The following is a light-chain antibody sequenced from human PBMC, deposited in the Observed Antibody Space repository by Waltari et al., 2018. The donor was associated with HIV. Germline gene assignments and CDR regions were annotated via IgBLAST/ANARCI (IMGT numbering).Light chain of an antibody. J-gene: IGKJ2*01. CDR3: QQSYNAPYT. CDR1: QDISSN. V-gene: IGKV1-39*01. CDR2: GAS. Sequence: DIRMTQSPSSRPASVGDRVIISCRSSQDISSNLNWYQKTAGKAPKLLIYGASNLQSGVPTRFSASGSGTAFTLAINGLQPEDFATYFCQQSYNAPYTFGQGTK.